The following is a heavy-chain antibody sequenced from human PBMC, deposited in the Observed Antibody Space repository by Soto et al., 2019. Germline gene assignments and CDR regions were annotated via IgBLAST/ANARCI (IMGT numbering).Heavy chain of an antibody. Sequence: SETLSLTCAVSGGSISSGGYSWSWIRQPPGKGLEWIGYIYHSGSTYYNPSLKSRVTISVDRSKNQFSLKLSSVTAADTAVYYCARGDTMVRGSFDPWGQGTLVTVSS. CDR1: GGSISSGGYS. J-gene: IGHJ5*02. V-gene: IGHV4-30-2*01. D-gene: IGHD3-10*01. CDR3: ARGDTMVRGSFDP. CDR2: IYHSGST.